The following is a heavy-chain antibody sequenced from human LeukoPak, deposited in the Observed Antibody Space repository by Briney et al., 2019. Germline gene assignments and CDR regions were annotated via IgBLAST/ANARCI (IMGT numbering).Heavy chain of an antibody. CDR1: GGSISSSSYY. CDR3: ARDREDHRGDYDDY. Sequence: PSETLSLTCTVSGGSISSSSYYWGWIRQPPGKGLEWIGSIYYSGSTYYNPSLKSRVTISVDTSKNQFSLKLSSVTAADTAVYYCARDREDHRGDYDDYWGQGTLVTVSS. CDR2: IYYSGST. D-gene: IGHD3-10*01. J-gene: IGHJ4*02. V-gene: IGHV4-39*07.